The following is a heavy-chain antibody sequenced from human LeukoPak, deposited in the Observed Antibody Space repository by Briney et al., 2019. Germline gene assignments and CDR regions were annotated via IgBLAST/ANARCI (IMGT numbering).Heavy chain of an antibody. CDR2: ISHNGNT. V-gene: IGHV4-59*01. CDR1: GDSINKYF. Sequence: SETLSLTCTVSGDSINKYFWSWLRQSPGKGPEWLGYISHNGNTNYYPSLKSRVTISLDKSNIQFSLRLSSVTAADTAVYYCARGGPEDRTWRYYIDFWGQGILVTVSS. J-gene: IGHJ4*02. CDR3: ARGGPEDRTWRYYIDF.